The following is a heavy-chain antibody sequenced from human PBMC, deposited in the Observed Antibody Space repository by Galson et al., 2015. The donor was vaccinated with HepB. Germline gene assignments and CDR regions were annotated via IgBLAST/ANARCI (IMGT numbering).Heavy chain of an antibody. J-gene: IGHJ6*02. CDR3: ARDMGYCTNGVCYGWGRSYYYGMDV. CDR2: ISSSSSYT. CDR1: GFTFSDYY. Sequence: LRLSCAASGFTFSDYYMSWIRQAPGKGLEWVSYISSSSSYTNYADSVKGRFTISRDNAKNSLYLQMNSLRAEDTAVYYCARDMGYCTNGVCYGWGRSYYYGMDVWGQGTTVTVSS. V-gene: IGHV3-11*06. D-gene: IGHD2-8*01.